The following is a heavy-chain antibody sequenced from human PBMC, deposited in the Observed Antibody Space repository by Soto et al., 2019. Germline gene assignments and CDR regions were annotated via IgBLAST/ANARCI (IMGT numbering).Heavy chain of an antibody. CDR2: IKEDGSKS. CDR1: GSTLSNHW. D-gene: IGHD5-12*01. V-gene: IGHV3-7*01. J-gene: IGHJ3*02. CDR3: AQNRLATAVGAFNI. Sequence: GGSLGLSCAASGSTLSNHWMAWVRQAPGKGLECVANIKEDGSKSYYVDSVKGRFTISRDNAKNSLNLQMSSLRAEDTAVYYCAQNRLATAVGAFNIWGQGTLVTVSS.